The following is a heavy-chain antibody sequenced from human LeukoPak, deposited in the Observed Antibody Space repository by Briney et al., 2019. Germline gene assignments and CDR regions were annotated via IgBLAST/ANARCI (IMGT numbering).Heavy chain of an antibody. D-gene: IGHD3-10*01. J-gene: IGHJ5*02. CDR3: ARGLGGPGSITMNWFDP. CDR1: GGSISSGGYY. Sequence: SETLSLTCTVSGGSISSGGYYWSWIRQHPGKGLEWIGYIYYSGSTYYNPSLRSRVTISVDTSKNQFSLKLSSVTAADTAVYYCARGLGGPGSITMNWFDPWGQGTLVTVSS. V-gene: IGHV4-31*03. CDR2: IYYSGST.